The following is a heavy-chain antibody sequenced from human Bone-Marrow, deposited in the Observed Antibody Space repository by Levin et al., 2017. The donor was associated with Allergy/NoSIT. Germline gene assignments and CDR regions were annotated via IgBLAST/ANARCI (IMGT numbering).Heavy chain of an antibody. CDR3: ARVAHDYTKDDTEPHPYYYMDV. Sequence: GESLKISCAASGLTVNSNYMTWVRQAPGKGLEWVSVIFDGDDTYYADAVKGRFTVSRDNSKNTLYVQMNSLRAEDTAVYYCARVAHDYTKDDTEPHPYYYMDVWGKGTTVTVSS. CDR1: GLTVNSNY. D-gene: IGHD4/OR15-4a*01. J-gene: IGHJ6*03. CDR2: IFDGDDT. V-gene: IGHV3-53*01.